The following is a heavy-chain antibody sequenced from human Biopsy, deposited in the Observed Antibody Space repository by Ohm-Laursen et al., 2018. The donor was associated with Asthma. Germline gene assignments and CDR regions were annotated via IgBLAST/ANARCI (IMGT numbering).Heavy chain of an antibody. J-gene: IGHJ4*02. CDR3: VRWRSGYPDHYSDF. V-gene: IGHV3-30*03. D-gene: IGHD2-21*01. CDR2: ISSDVRE. CDR1: GFTFPNYV. Sequence: SLRLSCAASGFTFPNYVMHWVRQAPGKGLEWVALISSDVREWYADSVKGRFTISRDNSKNTLDLQMNSLRGDDTAVYYCVRWRSGYPDHYSDFWGLGTLVTVSS.